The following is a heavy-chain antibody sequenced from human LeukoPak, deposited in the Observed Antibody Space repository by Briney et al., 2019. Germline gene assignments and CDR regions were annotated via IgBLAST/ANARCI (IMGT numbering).Heavy chain of an antibody. CDR3: AITKGIAAAGPFEY. V-gene: IGHV1-2*02. CDR2: INPNSGGT. J-gene: IGHJ4*02. D-gene: IGHD6-13*01. Sequence: ASVKVSCTASGYTFTGYYMHWVRQAPGQGLEWMGWINPNSGGTNYTQKFQGRVTMTRDTSISTAYMELSRLRSDDTAVYYCAITKGIAAAGPFEYWGQGTLVTVSS. CDR1: GYTFTGYY.